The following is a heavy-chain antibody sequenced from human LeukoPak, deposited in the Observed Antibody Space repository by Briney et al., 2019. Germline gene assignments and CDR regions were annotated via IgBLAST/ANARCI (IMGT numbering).Heavy chain of an antibody. CDR2: IYYSGST. V-gene: IGHV4-31*03. CDR3: ARDLVGATTGAFDI. D-gene: IGHD1-26*01. J-gene: IGHJ3*02. CDR1: GGSISGGGYY. Sequence: PSETLSLTCTVSGGSISGGGYYWSWIRQHPGKGLEWNGYIYYSGSTYYNPSLKSRVTISVDTSKNQFSLKLSSVTAADTAVYYCARDLVGATTGAFDIWGQGTMVTVSS.